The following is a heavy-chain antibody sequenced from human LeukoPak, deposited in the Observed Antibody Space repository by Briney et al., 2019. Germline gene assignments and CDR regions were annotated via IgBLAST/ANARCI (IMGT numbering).Heavy chain of an antibody. J-gene: IGHJ6*03. CDR1: GFTFSSYA. D-gene: IGHD1-26*01. Sequence: GGSLRLSCAASGFTFSSYAMHWVRQAPGKGLEWVAVISYDGSNKYYADSVKGRFTISRDNAKNSLYLQMNSLRAEDTAVYYCARDPYSGSYGNYYYYFMDVWGKGTTVTISS. CDR2: ISYDGSNK. V-gene: IGHV3-30*04. CDR3: ARDPYSGSYGNYYYYFMDV.